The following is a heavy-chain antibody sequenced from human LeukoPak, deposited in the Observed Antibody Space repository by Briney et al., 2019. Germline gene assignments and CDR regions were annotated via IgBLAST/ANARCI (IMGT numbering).Heavy chain of an antibody. CDR2: ISGSGGST. V-gene: IGHV3-23*01. Sequence: GGSLRLSCVVSGFTVYNNFMHWVRQVPGKGLEWVSAISGSGGSTYYADSVKGRFTISRDNSKNTLYLQMNSLRAEDTAVYYCAKANSKNYYYYGMDVWGQGTTVTVSS. J-gene: IGHJ6*02. CDR1: GFTVYNNF. D-gene: IGHD4-11*01. CDR3: AKANSKNYYYYGMDV.